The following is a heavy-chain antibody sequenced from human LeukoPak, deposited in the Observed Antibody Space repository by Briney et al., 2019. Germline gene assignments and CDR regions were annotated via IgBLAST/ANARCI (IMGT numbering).Heavy chain of an antibody. J-gene: IGHJ4*02. CDR1: GFTFSSYS. V-gene: IGHV3-21*01. D-gene: IGHD3-22*01. Sequence: PGGSLRLSCAASGFTFSSYSMNWVRQAPGKGLEWVSSISSSSSYIYYAVSVKGRFTISRDNAKNSLYLQMNSLRAEDTAVYYCARDRSTYYYDSSGYLDYWGQGTLVTVSS. CDR3: ARDRSTYYYDSSGYLDY. CDR2: ISSSSSYI.